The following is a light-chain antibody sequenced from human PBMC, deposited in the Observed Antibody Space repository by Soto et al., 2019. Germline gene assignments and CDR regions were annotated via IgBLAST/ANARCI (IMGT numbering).Light chain of an antibody. CDR1: QSISSW. Sequence: DIQMTHSPSTLSASLGDRVTITWRASQSISSWLAWYQQKPGKAPKLLIYDASSLESGVPSRFSGSGYGTEFNLTISSLQTDDFATYYCQQYNSYSRAFGPGTKVDIK. V-gene: IGKV1-5*01. J-gene: IGKJ3*01. CDR3: QQYNSYSRA. CDR2: DAS.